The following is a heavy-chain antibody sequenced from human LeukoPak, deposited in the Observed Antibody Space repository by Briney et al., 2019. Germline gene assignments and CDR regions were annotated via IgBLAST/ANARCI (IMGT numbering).Heavy chain of an antibody. J-gene: IGHJ6*03. V-gene: IGHV1-18*01. CDR2: ISAYNGNT. CDR3: ARGPRITLVRGGQWYYYMDV. Sequence: ASVKVSCKASGYTFTSYGISWVRQAPGQGLEWMGWISAYNGNTNYAQKFQGRVTMTRDTSTSTVYMELSSLRSEDTAVYYCARGPRITLVRGGQWYYYMDVWGKGTTVTISS. CDR1: GYTFTSYG. D-gene: IGHD3-10*01.